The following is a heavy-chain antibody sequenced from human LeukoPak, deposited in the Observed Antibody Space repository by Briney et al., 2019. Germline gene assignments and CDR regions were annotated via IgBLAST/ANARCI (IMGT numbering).Heavy chain of an antibody. Sequence: SETLSLTCTVSGGSISSGGYSWTWMRQHPGKGLEWIGNIYYSGSTSYNPSLKSRVTMSVDTSENQFSLKVSSVTAADTAVYYCARETNQRQLGHDAFDIRGQGTMVTVSS. CDR3: ARETNQRQLGHDAFDI. J-gene: IGHJ3*02. CDR2: IYYSGST. CDR1: GGSISSGGYS. V-gene: IGHV4-31*03. D-gene: IGHD6-13*01.